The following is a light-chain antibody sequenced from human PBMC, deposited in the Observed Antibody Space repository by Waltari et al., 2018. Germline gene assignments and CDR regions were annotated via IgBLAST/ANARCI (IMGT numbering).Light chain of an antibody. CDR3: NSRDSSAYL. Sequence: SSELTPDAAVSVALGQTVRITCPGARLGTYYPSWYQQQPGQAPVVVFYGKNKRPAGIPDRFSGSSAGTTASLTITGAQEEDEADYYCNSRDSSAYLFGTGTKVTVL. V-gene: IGLV3-19*01. J-gene: IGLJ1*01. CDR1: RLGTYY. CDR2: GKN.